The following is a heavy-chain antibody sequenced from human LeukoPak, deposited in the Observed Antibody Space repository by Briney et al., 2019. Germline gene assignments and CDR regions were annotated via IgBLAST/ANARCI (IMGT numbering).Heavy chain of an antibody. J-gene: IGHJ4*02. D-gene: IGHD2-2*02. V-gene: IGHV3-30*18. CDR1: GFTFSSYG. CDR2: ISYDGSNK. Sequence: GRSLRLPCAASGFTFSSYGMHWVRQAPGKGLEWVAVISYDGSNKYYADSVKGRFTISRDNSKNTLYLQMNSLRAEDTAVYYCAKDPGRFVVVPAAIDYWGQGTLVTVSS. CDR3: AKDPGRFVVVPAAIDY.